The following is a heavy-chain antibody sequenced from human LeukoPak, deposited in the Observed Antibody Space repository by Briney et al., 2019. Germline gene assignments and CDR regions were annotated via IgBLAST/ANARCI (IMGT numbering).Heavy chain of an antibody. CDR1: GFTFRNYV. CDR2: TSSDLNVK. V-gene: IGHV3-30-3*01. CDR3: AREGYYGSGSPPSLYFDY. Sequence: PGGSLRLSCAASGFTFRNYVIHWVRQVPGKGLEWVAVTSSDLNVKLYADSVKGRFTISRDNSGSTLYLQMNSLRPEDTAIYYCAREGYYGSGSPPSLYFDYWGQGTLVTVSS. D-gene: IGHD3-10*01. J-gene: IGHJ4*02.